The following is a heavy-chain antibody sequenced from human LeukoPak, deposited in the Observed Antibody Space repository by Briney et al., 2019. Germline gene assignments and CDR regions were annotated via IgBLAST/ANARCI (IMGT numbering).Heavy chain of an antibody. D-gene: IGHD2-21*02. CDR2: ISAYNDNT. V-gene: IGHV1-18*01. Sequence: GASVRVSCKASGYTFTSYDISWVRQAPGQGLEWMGWISAYNDNTNYAQKLQGRVTMTTDSSSSTAYMALRSLRSDDTAVYYCARVVKTNVVVTAIDYYGMDVWGQGTTVTVSS. CDR3: ARVVKTNVVVTAIDYYGMDV. CDR1: GYTFTSYD. J-gene: IGHJ6*02.